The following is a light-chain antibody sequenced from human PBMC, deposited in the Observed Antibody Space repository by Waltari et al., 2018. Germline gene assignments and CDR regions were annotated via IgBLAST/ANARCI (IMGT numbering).Light chain of an antibody. J-gene: IGKJ5*01. CDR3: QQRSDWPPH. CDR1: QSVSSY. Sequence: EIVLTQSPATLSLSPGERATLSCRASQSVSSYLCWYQQTPGQAPRLLIYEASNRATGIPARFSGSGSGTDFTLTISSLEPEDFAVYYCQQRSDWPPHFGQGTRLEMK. CDR2: EAS. V-gene: IGKV3-11*01.